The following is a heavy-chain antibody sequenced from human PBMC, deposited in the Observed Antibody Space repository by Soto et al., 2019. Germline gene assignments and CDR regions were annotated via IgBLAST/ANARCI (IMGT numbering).Heavy chain of an antibody. V-gene: IGHV2-26*01. Sequence: KESGPVLVKPTETLTLTCTVSGFSLSNARMGVSWIRQPPGKALEWLAHIFSNDEKSYSTSLKSRLTISKDTSKSQVVLTMTNMDPVDTATYYCARISRGDIVLTLFDYWGQGTLVTVSS. CDR3: ARISRGDIVLTLFDY. J-gene: IGHJ4*02. CDR1: GFSLSNARMG. D-gene: IGHD2-8*01. CDR2: IFSNDEK.